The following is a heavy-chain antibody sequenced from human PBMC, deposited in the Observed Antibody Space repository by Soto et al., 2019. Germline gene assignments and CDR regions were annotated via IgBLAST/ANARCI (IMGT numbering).Heavy chain of an antibody. Sequence: GGSLRLSCAASGFTFSSYGMSWVRQAPGKGLEWVSAISGSGGSTYYADSVKGRFTISRDNSKNTLYLQMNSLRAEDTAVYYCAKDRKQLAPPGNPFDYWGQGTLVTVSS. J-gene: IGHJ4*02. D-gene: IGHD6-13*01. CDR3: AKDRKQLAPPGNPFDY. CDR2: ISGSGGST. V-gene: IGHV3-23*01. CDR1: GFTFSSYG.